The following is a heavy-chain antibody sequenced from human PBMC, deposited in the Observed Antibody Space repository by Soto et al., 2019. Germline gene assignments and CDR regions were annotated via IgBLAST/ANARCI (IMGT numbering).Heavy chain of an antibody. Sequence: GGSLRLSCAASGFTFSDYYMSWIRQAPGKGLEWVANIKQDGSEKYYVDSVKGRFTISRDNSKNTLYLQMNSLRAEDTAVYYCAKKQQDLWFGELSPLWGQGTMVTVSS. CDR1: GFTFSDYY. V-gene: IGHV3-7*03. D-gene: IGHD3-10*01. CDR2: IKQDGSEK. J-gene: IGHJ3*01. CDR3: AKKQQDLWFGELSPL.